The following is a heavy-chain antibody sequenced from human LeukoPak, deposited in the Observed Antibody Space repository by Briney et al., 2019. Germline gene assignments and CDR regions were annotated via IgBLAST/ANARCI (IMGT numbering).Heavy chain of an antibody. V-gene: IGHV3-30-3*01. Sequence: GGSLRLSCEASGFTFSSSATHWVRQAPGKGLEWVAGVSYDGSNKYCADSVEGRFTISRDNSINTLYLQMNSLRAEDTAVYYCARENTVTTTYGSFVYWGQGALVTVSP. CDR3: ARENTVTTTYGSFVY. CDR1: GFTFSSSA. CDR2: VSYDGSNK. D-gene: IGHD4-11*01. J-gene: IGHJ4*02.